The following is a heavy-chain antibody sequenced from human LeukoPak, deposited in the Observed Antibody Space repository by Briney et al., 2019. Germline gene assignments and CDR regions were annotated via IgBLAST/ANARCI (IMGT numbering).Heavy chain of an antibody. Sequence: PGGSLRLSCAASGFTFSYYAMSWVRQAPGVGLEWVSGITGTDGSTYYADSVKGRFTISRDNSKSALYLQMNSLRAEDTALYYCAKAFNYGSGYNYKTFDSWGQGTLVTVSS. J-gene: IGHJ4*02. CDR2: ITGTDGST. CDR3: AKAFNYGSGYNYKTFDS. CDR1: GFTFSYYA. V-gene: IGHV3-23*01. D-gene: IGHD3-10*01.